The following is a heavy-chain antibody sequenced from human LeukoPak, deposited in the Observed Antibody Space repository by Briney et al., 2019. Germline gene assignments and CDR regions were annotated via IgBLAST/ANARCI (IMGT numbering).Heavy chain of an antibody. CDR2: INHSGST. V-gene: IGHV4-34*01. D-gene: IGHD3-10*01. Sequence: PSETLSLTCAVYGGSFSGYYWSWIRQPPGKGLEWIGEINHSGSTNYNPSLKSRVTISVDTSKNQFSLKLSSVTAADTAVYYCAGFSTTMVRGVMPWWGQGTLVTVSS. CDR1: GGSFSGYY. J-gene: IGHJ4*02. CDR3: AGFSTTMVRGVMPW.